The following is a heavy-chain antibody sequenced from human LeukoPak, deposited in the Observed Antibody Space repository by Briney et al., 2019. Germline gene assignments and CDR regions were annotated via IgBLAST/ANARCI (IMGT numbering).Heavy chain of an antibody. CDR1: GGSFSGYY. J-gene: IGHJ4*02. V-gene: IGHV4-34*01. CDR3: ARGRQNDY. CDR2: INHSGSA. Sequence: SETLSLTCAVYGGSFSGYYWSWIRQPPGKGLEWIGEINHSGSANYNPSLKSRVTISVDTSKNQFSLKLSSVTVADTAVYYCARGRQNDYWGQGTLVTVSS.